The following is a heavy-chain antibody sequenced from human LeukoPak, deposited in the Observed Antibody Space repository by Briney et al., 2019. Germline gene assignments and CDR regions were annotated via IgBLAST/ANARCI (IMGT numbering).Heavy chain of an antibody. J-gene: IGHJ4*02. CDR2: IEPSGTN. CDR1: GGSLNNYY. Sequence: SETLSLTCTVSGGSLNNYYWTWIRQPAGKGLEWIGRIEPSGTNDHNPSLTSRVTMSINMSKNQFSLELISATAADTAVYYCTRGHGWTDYWGQGTLVTVSS. D-gene: IGHD6-19*01. V-gene: IGHV4-4*07. CDR3: TRGHGWTDY.